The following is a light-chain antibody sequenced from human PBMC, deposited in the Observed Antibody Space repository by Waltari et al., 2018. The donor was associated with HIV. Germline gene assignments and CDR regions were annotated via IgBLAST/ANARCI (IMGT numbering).Light chain of an antibody. J-gene: IGLJ2*01. CDR1: RSDVGGYNY. CDR3: SSYAGSNKLV. CDR2: EVT. Sequence: QSALTQPPPASGSPGQSVTISCTGTRSDVGGYNYFTVYQQHPGHPPKLIIYEVTERPSGVPDRFSGSKSGNTASLTVSGLQAEDEADYYCSSYAGSNKLVFGGGTKLTVV. V-gene: IGLV2-8*01.